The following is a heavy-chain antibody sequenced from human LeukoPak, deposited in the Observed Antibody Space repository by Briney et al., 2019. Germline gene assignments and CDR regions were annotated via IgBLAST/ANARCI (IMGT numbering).Heavy chain of an antibody. V-gene: IGHV3-21*01. Sequence: PGGSLRLSCAASGFTFSSYSMNWVRQAPGKGLEWVSSISSSSSYIYYADSVKGRFTISRDNAKNSLYLQMNSLRAEDTAVYYCARDLYYYDSSGYYQYYFDYWGQGTLVTVSS. J-gene: IGHJ4*02. CDR3: ARDLYYYDSSGYYQYYFDY. D-gene: IGHD3-22*01. CDR2: ISSSSSYI. CDR1: GFTFSSYS.